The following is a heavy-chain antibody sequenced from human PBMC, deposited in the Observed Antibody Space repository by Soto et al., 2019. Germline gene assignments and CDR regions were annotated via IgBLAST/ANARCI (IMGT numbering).Heavy chain of an antibody. CDR3: ARDLEGADVFDL. J-gene: IGHJ3*01. D-gene: IGHD3-16*01. V-gene: IGHV3-21*01. CDR1: GFTFNNYN. CDR2: IAARSSGYR. Sequence: GGSLRLSCATSGFTFNNYNMSWVRQAPGKGLEWVSSIAARSSGYRYYAGSVKGRFTITRDVAKNPLYLQTNNLSANDAGLYYSARDLEGADVFDLWGQGTMVTVSS.